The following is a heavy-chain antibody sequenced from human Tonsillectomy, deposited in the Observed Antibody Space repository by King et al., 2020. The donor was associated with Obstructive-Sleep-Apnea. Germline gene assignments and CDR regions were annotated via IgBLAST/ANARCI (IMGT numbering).Heavy chain of an antibody. J-gene: IGHJ4*02. Sequence: VQLVEAGGGLVQPGGSLSLRLSCAGSGFTFRSYAMSWVRQAPWKGLEWVVGVSGSGGCTYYADSGKGRFTSPRYNSKNTLYLQMNSLRAEDTAVYYCAKDSMDYDILTGPVDYWGQGTLVTVSS. CDR3: AKDSMDYDILTGPVDY. D-gene: IGHD3-9*01. CDR1: GFTFRSYA. V-gene: IGHV3-23*04. CDR2: VSGSGGCT.